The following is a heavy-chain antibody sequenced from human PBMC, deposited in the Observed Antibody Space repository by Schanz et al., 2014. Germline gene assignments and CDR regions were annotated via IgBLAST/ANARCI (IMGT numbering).Heavy chain of an antibody. Sequence: QVQLVQSGPEVKKPGASVKVSCKASGYTFTRSGISWVRQAPGQGLEWMGWIGGSDGNTNFAQKFQGRVTMTTDTSTSTVYMELRSLTSDDSAVYYCVRELRLEYYFDYWGQGTQVTVSS. CDR1: GYTFTRSG. D-gene: IGHD4-17*01. CDR2: IGGSDGNT. J-gene: IGHJ4*02. V-gene: IGHV1-18*01. CDR3: VRELRLEYYFDY.